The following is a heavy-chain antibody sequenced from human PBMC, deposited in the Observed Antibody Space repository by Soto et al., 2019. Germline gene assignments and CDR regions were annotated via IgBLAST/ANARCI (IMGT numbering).Heavy chain of an antibody. CDR2: INPSGGST. CDR3: AAEEQLVLRPNGFDP. CDR1: GYTFPSYY. J-gene: IGHJ5*02. D-gene: IGHD6-13*01. V-gene: IGHV1-46*01. Sequence: AAVKVSCKASGYTFPSYYMHWVRHAPGQGLEWMGIINPSGGSTSYAQKFQGRVTMTRDTSTSTVYMELSSLRSEDTAVYYCAAEEQLVLRPNGFDPWGQGTMVTVSS.